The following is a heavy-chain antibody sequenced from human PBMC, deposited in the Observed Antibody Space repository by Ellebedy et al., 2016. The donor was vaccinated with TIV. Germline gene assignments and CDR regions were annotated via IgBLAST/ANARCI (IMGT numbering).Heavy chain of an antibody. D-gene: IGHD3-22*01. CDR2: INAATGNI. CDR3: ARANRADYYGSSGDYYYYGMDV. J-gene: IGHJ6*02. CDR1: GYTFTRHP. Sequence: ASVKVSXXASGYTFTRHPMHWVRQAPGQRLEWMGWINAATGNIKYSEKFQGRLTITWDTSATTTYMELSSLRSEDTAMYYCARANRADYYGSSGDYYYYGMDVWGQGTTVTVSS. V-gene: IGHV1-3*01.